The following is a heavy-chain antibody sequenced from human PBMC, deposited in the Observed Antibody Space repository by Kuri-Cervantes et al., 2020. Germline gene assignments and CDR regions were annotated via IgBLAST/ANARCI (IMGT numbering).Heavy chain of an antibody. J-gene: IGHJ4*02. CDR2: INPSGGST. V-gene: IGHV1-46*01. D-gene: IGHD6-19*01. Sequence: ASLLVTCRAAGYSFTSYYMHWVRQAPGQGLEWMGIINPSGGSTSYAQKFQGRVTMTRNTSISTAYMELSSLRSEDTAVYYCAREMMGTVAGRYFDYWGQGTLVTVSS. CDR3: AREMMGTVAGRYFDY. CDR1: GYSFTSYY.